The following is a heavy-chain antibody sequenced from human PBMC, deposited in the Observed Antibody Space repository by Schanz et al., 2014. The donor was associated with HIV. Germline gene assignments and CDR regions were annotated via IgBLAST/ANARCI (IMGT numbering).Heavy chain of an antibody. CDR1: GFTFEDYA. Sequence: EVRLVESGGGLVQPGRSLRLSCAGSGFTFEDYAMHWVRQGPGKGLEWVSGMTWNRRRIGYADSVKGRFSISRDNAKNLLYLEMNSLRVEDTALYYCAKGIMGSTEYYFGMDVWGQGTTVTVFS. V-gene: IGHV3-9*01. CDR3: AKGIMGSTEYYFGMDV. CDR2: MTWNRRRI. D-gene: IGHD3-10*01. J-gene: IGHJ6*02.